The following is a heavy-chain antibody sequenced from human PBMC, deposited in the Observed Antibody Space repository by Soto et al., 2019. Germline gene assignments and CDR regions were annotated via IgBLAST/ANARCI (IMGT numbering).Heavy chain of an antibody. CDR3: VSDRGYGHASVPYS. V-gene: IGHV3-30*03. CDR1: GFTFSSYG. CDR2: ISYDGGLQ. J-gene: IGHJ4*02. D-gene: IGHD5-18*01. Sequence: ESGGGVVQPGRSLRLSCAASGFTFSSYGMHGVRQAPGTGLEWVAVISYDGGLQHYADSVKGRFTISRDNSKNMVLLQMNSLRAEDTAVYYCVSDRGYGHASVPYSWGQGTLVSVSS.